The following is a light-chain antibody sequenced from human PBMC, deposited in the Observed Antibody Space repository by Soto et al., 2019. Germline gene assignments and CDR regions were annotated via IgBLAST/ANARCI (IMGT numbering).Light chain of an antibody. Sequence: EIVLTQSPGTLSLSPGERATLSCRASQSISSSYLAWYQQKPGQAPRLLVYGASSRATGIPDRFSGSGSGTXFTLTISRLEPEDFAVYYCQQYGSSRFTFGPGTKVDIK. V-gene: IGKV3-20*01. J-gene: IGKJ3*01. CDR1: QSISSSY. CDR3: QQYGSSRFT. CDR2: GAS.